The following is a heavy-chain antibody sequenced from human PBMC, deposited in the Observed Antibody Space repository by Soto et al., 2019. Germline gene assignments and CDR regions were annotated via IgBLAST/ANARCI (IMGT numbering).Heavy chain of an antibody. V-gene: IGHV3-30-3*02. CDR3: AEAGDYFSAGMDV. J-gene: IGHJ6*02. Sequence: GWLRRACAASGFTFRSYAMHGVRQAPGKGLEWVAVISYDGSNKYYADSVKGRFTISRDNSKNTLYLQMNSLRAEDTAVYYCAEAGDYFSAGMDVWGQGTKVTVYS. CDR1: GFTFRSYA. CDR2: ISYDGSNK. D-gene: IGHD4-17*01.